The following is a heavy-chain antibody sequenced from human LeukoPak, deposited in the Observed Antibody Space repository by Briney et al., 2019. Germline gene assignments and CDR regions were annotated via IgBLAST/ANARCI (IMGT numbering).Heavy chain of an antibody. CDR2: INHSGST. J-gene: IGHJ4*02. Sequence: SEILSLTCAVYGGSFSGYYWNWIRQPPGKGLEWIGEINHSGSTNYNPSLKSRVTISVDTSKNQFSLKLSSVTAADTAVYYCTRVRPGSQSDYWGQGTLVTVSS. D-gene: IGHD3-10*01. CDR3: TRVRPGSQSDY. CDR1: GGSFSGYY. V-gene: IGHV4-34*01.